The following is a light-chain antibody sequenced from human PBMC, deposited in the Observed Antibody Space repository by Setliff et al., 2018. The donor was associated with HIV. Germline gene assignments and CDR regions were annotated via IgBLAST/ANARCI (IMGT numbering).Light chain of an antibody. J-gene: IGLJ2*01. V-gene: IGLV2-14*03. Sequence: QSALTQPRSVSGSPGQSVTISCTGTSSDVGGSNYVSWYQQHPDKAPKLMIYDVTNRPSGVSNRFSGSKSGKTASLAISGLQPDDEAHYYCSSYTSSGTIFGGGTKVTVL. CDR1: SSDVGGSNY. CDR2: DVT. CDR3: SSYTSSGTI.